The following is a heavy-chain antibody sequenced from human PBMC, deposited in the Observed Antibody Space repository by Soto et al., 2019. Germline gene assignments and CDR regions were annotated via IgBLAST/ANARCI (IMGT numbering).Heavy chain of an antibody. J-gene: IGHJ6*02. D-gene: IGHD6-13*01. CDR1: GFTFSSYG. CDR3: ARDDTGYSSSWHWGFYYYYGMDV. Sequence: GGSLRLSCAASGFTFSSYGMHWVRQAPGKGLEWVAVIWYDGSNKYYADSVKGRFTISRDNSKNTLYLQMNSLRAEDTAVYYCARDDTGYSSSWHWGFYYYYGMDVWGQGTTVTVSS. CDR2: IWYDGSNK. V-gene: IGHV3-33*01.